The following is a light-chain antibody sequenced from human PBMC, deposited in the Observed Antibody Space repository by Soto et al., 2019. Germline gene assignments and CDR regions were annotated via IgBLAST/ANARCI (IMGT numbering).Light chain of an antibody. CDR3: QQYGSSPRT. J-gene: IGKJ1*01. CDR1: QSVSSSY. CDR2: GAS. Sequence: EIVLTQSPGTLSLSPGESATLSCRSSQSVSSSYLAWYQQKPGQAPRLLIYGASSRATGIPDRFSGSGSGTDFTLIISRLEREDFAVYYCQQYGSSPRTFGQGTKVDIK. V-gene: IGKV3-20*01.